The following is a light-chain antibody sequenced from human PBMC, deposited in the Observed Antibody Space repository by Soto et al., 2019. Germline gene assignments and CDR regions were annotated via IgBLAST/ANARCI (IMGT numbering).Light chain of an antibody. J-gene: IGKJ1*01. CDR3: RQRHTTPTWT. CDR2: AAS. V-gene: IGKV1-39*01. Sequence: EILMTQSPSSLSASVGDRVTISCRASQSVSNYLNWYQQKPGKAPKLLIYAASSLQTGVPSRFSGSGYGTDVSPTISSLQAEDVATYFCRQRHTTPTWTFGRGTKVEIK. CDR1: QSVSNY.